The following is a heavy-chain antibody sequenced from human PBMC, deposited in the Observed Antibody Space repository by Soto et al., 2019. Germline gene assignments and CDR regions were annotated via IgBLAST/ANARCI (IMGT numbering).Heavy chain of an antibody. Sequence: SGGGVVQPGRSLRLSCAASGFTFSSYGMHWVRQAPGKGLERVAVISYDGSNKYYADSVKGRFTISRDNSKNTLYLQMNSLRAEDTAVYYCAKGPYSSSWYYPYYYYGMDVWGQGTTVTVSS. J-gene: IGHJ6*02. CDR2: ISYDGSNK. V-gene: IGHV3-30*18. CDR3: AKGPYSSSWYYPYYYYGMDV. D-gene: IGHD6-13*01. CDR1: GFTFSSYG.